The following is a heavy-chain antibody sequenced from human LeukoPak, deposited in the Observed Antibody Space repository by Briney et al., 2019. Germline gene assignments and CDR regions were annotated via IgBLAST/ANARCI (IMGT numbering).Heavy chain of an antibody. J-gene: IGHJ4*02. V-gene: IGHV3-21*01. CDR2: ISRTSAYI. D-gene: IGHD2-2*01. CDR1: GFTFSNYW. CDR3: ARDERRYCSDSSCYPGDY. Sequence: GGSLRLSCTASGFTFSNYWMTWVRQSPGKGLEWVSAISRTSAYIYYSDSVKGRFTISRDNAKNSVYLQIDSLRAEDTAVYYCARDERRYCSDSSCYPGDYWGQGTLVTVSS.